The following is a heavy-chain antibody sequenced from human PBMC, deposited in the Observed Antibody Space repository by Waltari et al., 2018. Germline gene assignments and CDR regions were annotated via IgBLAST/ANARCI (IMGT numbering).Heavy chain of an antibody. CDR2: INHSPNI. Sequence: QVHLQPWGAGLLRPSETLSLICAVYGGSLRGYYWGWIRHPPGKGLEWSGEINHSPNISYNPALRSRVHKSIDTSQNQFSLQLTSVTAADTGVYYCVRLEDCTGPGGNCYSGAPFAVDVWGQGTTVTVPS. CDR3: VRLEDCTGPGGNCYSGAPFAVDV. CDR1: GGSLRGYY. J-gene: IGHJ6*02. D-gene: IGHD2-8*02. V-gene: IGHV4-34*01.